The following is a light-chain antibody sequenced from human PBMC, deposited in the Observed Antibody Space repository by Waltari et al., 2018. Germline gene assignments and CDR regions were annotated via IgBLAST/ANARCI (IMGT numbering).Light chain of an antibody. J-gene: IGLJ2*01. CDR3: QVWDSTSDHVV. CDR1: DLGSKS. CDR2: DDS. V-gene: IGLV3-21*03. Sequence: SYVLTQPSSVSVAPGKPAPITRGGHDLGSKSVRWLPQKPGQAPVLVFSDDSDRPSGIPERFSGSNSGSTATLTISRVEAGDEADYFCQVWDSTSDHVVFGGGTKLTVL.